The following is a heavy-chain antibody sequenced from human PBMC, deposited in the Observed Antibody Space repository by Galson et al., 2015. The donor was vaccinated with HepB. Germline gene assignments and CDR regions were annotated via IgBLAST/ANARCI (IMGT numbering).Heavy chain of an antibody. CDR1: GFTFSSYA. J-gene: IGHJ4*02. CDR3: AKNWGGDY. V-gene: IGHV3-23*01. CDR2: ISGSGDST. D-gene: IGHD3-10*01. Sequence: SLRLSCAASGFTFSSYAMNWVRQAPGKGLEWVSGISGSGDSTYYADSVKGRFTISRDNSKSTPYLQMNSLRAEDTAVYYCAKNWGGDYWGQGTLVTVSS.